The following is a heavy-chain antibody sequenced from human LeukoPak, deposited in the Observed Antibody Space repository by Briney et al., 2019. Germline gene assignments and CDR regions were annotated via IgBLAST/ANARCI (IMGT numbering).Heavy chain of an antibody. D-gene: IGHD6-19*01. V-gene: IGHV5-51*01. CDR3: ARRIAVAGRYYSDY. Sequence: GESLKISCKGSGYSFTIYWIGWVRQMPGKGLEWMGIIYPGDPDTRYSPSFQGQVTISADKSISTAYLRWSSLKASDTAMYYCARRIAVAGRYYSDYWGQGALVTVSS. J-gene: IGHJ4*02. CDR1: GYSFTIYW. CDR2: IYPGDPDT.